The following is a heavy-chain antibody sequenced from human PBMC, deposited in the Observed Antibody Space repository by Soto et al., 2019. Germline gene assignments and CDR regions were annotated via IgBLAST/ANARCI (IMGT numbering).Heavy chain of an antibody. CDR1: GGSLSNYG. Sequence: QVQLVQSGAEVKKPGSSVKVSCKASGGSLSNYGISWVRQAPGQGLEWMGAIIPVFGTPNYAQKFQDRVTIPADESTNTVYMEVRSLTSEDTAVYYCARGDATKIVVTTYYGMDVLGQGTTVTVSS. CDR3: ARGDATKIVVTTYYGMDV. V-gene: IGHV1-69*12. J-gene: IGHJ6*02. CDR2: IIPVFGTP. D-gene: IGHD3-22*01.